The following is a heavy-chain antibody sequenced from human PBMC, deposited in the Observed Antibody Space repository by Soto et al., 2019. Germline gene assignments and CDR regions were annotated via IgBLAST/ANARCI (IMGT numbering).Heavy chain of an antibody. CDR3: VRYSGATGANDY. Sequence: QVQLQESGPGLVKPSQTLSLTCTVSGGSISSGDYYWSWIRQPPGKGLEWIGYIYYSGSTHYNPSLKSRATIPVDTPNNQFSLKLSSVTAADTAVYYCVRYSGATGANDYWGQGTLVTVSS. D-gene: IGHD3-10*01. CDR1: GGSISSGDYY. CDR2: IYYSGST. J-gene: IGHJ4*02. V-gene: IGHV4-30-4*01.